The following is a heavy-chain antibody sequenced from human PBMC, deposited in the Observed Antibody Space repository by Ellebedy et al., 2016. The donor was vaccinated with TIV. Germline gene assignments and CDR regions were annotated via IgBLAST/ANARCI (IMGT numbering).Heavy chain of an antibody. CDR1: GGTFNNNH. Sequence: SVKVSCXASGGTFNNNHFINWVRQAPGEGLEWMGGIIPIFDKVNYAQKFQGRVTISADESTSTSYMELNNLTSEDTAFYYCAREGDTRKPGADLWGQGTLVFVSS. CDR3: AREGDTRKPGADL. J-gene: IGHJ4*02. D-gene: IGHD5-18*01. CDR2: IIPIFDKV. V-gene: IGHV1-69*13.